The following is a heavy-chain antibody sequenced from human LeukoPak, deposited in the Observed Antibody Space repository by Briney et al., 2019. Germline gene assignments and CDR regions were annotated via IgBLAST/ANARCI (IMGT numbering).Heavy chain of an antibody. D-gene: IGHD3-22*01. CDR2: ISAYNGNT. Sequence: GASVKVSCKASGYRFSSYGISWVRQAPGQGLEWMGWISAYNGNTNYAQKLQGRVTVTTDTSTSTAYMELRSLRSDDTAVYYCARTEYYYDSSGHPRSNAFDIWGQGTMVTVSS. CDR3: ARTEYYYDSSGHPRSNAFDI. J-gene: IGHJ3*02. CDR1: GYRFSSYG. V-gene: IGHV1-18*01.